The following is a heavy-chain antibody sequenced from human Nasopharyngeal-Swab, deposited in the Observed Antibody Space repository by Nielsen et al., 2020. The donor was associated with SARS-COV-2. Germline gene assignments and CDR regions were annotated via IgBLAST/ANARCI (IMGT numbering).Heavy chain of an antibody. CDR1: GYTFTSYG. CDR3: ARDYYDSSGYYVFDY. D-gene: IGHD3-22*01. Sequence: ASVKVSCKVSGYTFTSYGISWVRQAPGQGLEWMGWISAYNGNTNYAQKLQGRVTMTTDTSTSTAYMELRSLRSDDTAVYYCARDYYDSSGYYVFDYWGQGTLVTVSS. J-gene: IGHJ4*02. V-gene: IGHV1-18*01. CDR2: ISAYNGNT.